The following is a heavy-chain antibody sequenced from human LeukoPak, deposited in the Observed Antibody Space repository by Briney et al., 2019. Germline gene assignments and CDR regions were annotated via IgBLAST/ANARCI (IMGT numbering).Heavy chain of an antibody. J-gene: IGHJ4*02. CDR3: AKSTDYDSSGYLYYFDY. D-gene: IGHD3-22*01. CDR2: ISYDGSNK. Sequence: GGSLRLSCAASGFTFSSYAMHWVRQAPGKGLEWVAVISYDGSNKYYADSVKGRFTISRDNSKNTLYLQMNSLRAEDTAVYYCAKSTDYDSSGYLYYFDYWGQGTLVTVSS. CDR1: GFTFSSYA. V-gene: IGHV3-30*04.